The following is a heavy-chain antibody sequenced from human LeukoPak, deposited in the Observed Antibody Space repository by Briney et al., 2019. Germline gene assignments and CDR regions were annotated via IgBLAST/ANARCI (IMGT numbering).Heavy chain of an antibody. J-gene: IGHJ4*02. V-gene: IGHV3-7*01. D-gene: IGHD1-26*01. CDR1: GFTFSSYW. CDR2: IKQDGSEK. CDR3: ARLAASNSGSYRGDFDY. Sequence: AGGSLRLSCAASGFTFSSYWMSWVRQAPGKGLEWVANIKQDGSEKYYVDSVKGRFTISRDNAKNSLYLQMNSLRAEDTAVYYCARLAASNSGSYRGDFDYWGQGTLVTVSS.